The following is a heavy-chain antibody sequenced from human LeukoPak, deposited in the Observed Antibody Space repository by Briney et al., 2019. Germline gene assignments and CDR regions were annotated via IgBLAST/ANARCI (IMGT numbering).Heavy chain of an antibody. CDR3: ARIPSYYDIFAGFYNGYWYFDL. Sequence: SETLSLTCTASGGSISSYYWSWLRQPPGKGLEYIGYIYYSGSTNYNPSLKSRVTISVDTSKNQFSLKLSSVTAADTAVYYCARIPSYYDIFAGFYNGYWYFDLWGRGTLVTVSS. V-gene: IGHV4-59*01. CDR2: IYYSGST. D-gene: IGHD3-9*01. J-gene: IGHJ2*01. CDR1: GGSISSYY.